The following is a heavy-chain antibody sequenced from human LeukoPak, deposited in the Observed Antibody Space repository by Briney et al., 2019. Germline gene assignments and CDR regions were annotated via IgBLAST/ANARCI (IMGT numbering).Heavy chain of an antibody. V-gene: IGHV3-9*01. D-gene: IGHD3-10*01. Sequence: GGYLRLSCVASVVTFDDYSMHWVRQAPGKGLEWVSGISWNSGSMGYADSVKGRFTISRDSAKNSLYLQMNSLRAEDTALYYCAKEDGSGAFDIWGQGTMVTVSS. J-gene: IGHJ3*02. CDR3: AKEDGSGAFDI. CDR1: VVTFDDYS. CDR2: ISWNSGSM.